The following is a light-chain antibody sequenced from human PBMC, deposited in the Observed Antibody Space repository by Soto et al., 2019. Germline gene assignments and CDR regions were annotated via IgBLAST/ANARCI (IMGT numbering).Light chain of an antibody. CDR2: DVN. J-gene: IGLJ2*01. CDR3: SSYTTTNTVL. Sequence: QSALTQPASVSGSPGQSITISCTGTSSDVGAYNYVSWYQQDAGKAPKLMIYDVNNRPSGVSNRFSGAKSGNTASLTISGLQAEDEADYYCSSYTTTNTVLFGEGTKLTVL. CDR1: SSDVGAYNY. V-gene: IGLV2-14*01.